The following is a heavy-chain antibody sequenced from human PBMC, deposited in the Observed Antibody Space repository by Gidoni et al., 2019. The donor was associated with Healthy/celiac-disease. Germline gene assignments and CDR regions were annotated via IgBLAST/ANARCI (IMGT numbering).Heavy chain of an antibody. CDR1: GGSISSGGYS. CDR2: IYHSGST. CDR3: AREADYGGLGSWFDP. D-gene: IGHD4-17*01. Sequence: QLQLQESGSGLVKPSQTLSLTCAVSGGSISSGGYSWSWIRQPPGKGLEWIGYIYHSGSTYYNPSLKSRVTISVDRSKNQFSLKLSSVTAADTAVYYCAREADYGGLGSWFDPWGQGTLVTVSS. J-gene: IGHJ5*02. V-gene: IGHV4-30-2*01.